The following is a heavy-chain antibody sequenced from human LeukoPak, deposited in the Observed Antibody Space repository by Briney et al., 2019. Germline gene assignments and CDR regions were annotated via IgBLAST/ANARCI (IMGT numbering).Heavy chain of an antibody. Sequence: GGSLRLSCVASGFTFSSHHMNWVRQTPGKGLESVTTIKPDGSEKYYVDSVKGRFTISRDNAKSSLYLQMNSLRAEDTGVYFCARMSSYCDYWGQGTLVTVSS. CDR3: ARMSSYCDY. CDR2: IKPDGSEK. D-gene: IGHD2-2*01. CDR1: GFTFSSHH. J-gene: IGHJ4*02. V-gene: IGHV3-7*01.